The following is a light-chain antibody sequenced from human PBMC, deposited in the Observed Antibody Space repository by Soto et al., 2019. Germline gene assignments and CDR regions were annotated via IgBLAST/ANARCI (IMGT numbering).Light chain of an antibody. CDR1: QSVSSY. V-gene: IGKV3-11*01. Sequence: EIVLTQSPATLSLSPGERATLSCRASQSVSSYLAWYQQNPGQAPRLLIYDASNRATGIPARFSGSVSGTDFTLTISSLEPEDFAVYYCQQRSNSPTFGGGTQVEIK. CDR2: DAS. CDR3: QQRSNSPT. J-gene: IGKJ4*01.